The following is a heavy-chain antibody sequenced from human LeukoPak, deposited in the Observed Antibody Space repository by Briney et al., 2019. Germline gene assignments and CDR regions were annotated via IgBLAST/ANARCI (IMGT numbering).Heavy chain of an antibody. Sequence: PGGSLRLSCAAPRFTFSSYAMSWVSQAPGKGLEWVSALSGSGGSTYYADSVKGRFTISRDNSKNTLYLQMNSLRAEDTAVYYCAKRGAAAGPFDYWGQGTLVTVSS. V-gene: IGHV3-23*01. D-gene: IGHD6-13*01. CDR1: RFTFSSYA. CDR2: LSGSGGST. J-gene: IGHJ4*02. CDR3: AKRGAAAGPFDY.